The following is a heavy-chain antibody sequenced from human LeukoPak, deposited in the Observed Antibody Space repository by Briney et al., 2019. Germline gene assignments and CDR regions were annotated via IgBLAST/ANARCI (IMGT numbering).Heavy chain of an antibody. V-gene: IGHV4-34*01. Sequence: PSETLSLTCAVYGGSFSGYYWSWIRQPPGKGLEWIGEINHSGSTNYNPSLKSRVTISVDTSKNQFSLKLSSVTAADTAVYYCARRQYSSSWYGWFDPWGQGTLVTVSS. CDR3: ARRQYSSSWYGWFDP. CDR1: GGSFSGYY. D-gene: IGHD6-13*01. J-gene: IGHJ5*02. CDR2: INHSGST.